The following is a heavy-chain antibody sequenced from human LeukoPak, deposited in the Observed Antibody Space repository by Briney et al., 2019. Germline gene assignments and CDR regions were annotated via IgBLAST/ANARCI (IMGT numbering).Heavy chain of an antibody. Sequence: SETLSLTCTVSGGSISSYYWSWIRQPAGKGLEWIGRIYTSGSTNYNPSLKSRVTMSVDTSKNQFSMKLSSVTAADTAVYYCASDSGWYTPFDYWGQGTLVTVSS. CDR3: ASDSGWYTPFDY. D-gene: IGHD6-19*01. J-gene: IGHJ4*02. V-gene: IGHV4-4*07. CDR1: GGSISSYY. CDR2: IYTSGST.